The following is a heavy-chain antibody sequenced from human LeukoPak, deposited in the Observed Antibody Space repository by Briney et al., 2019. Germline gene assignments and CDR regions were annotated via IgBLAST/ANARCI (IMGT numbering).Heavy chain of an antibody. CDR1: GYTFTSYG. Sequence: ASVKVSRKASGYTFTSYGVSWVRQAPGQGLEWMGWISGYNGNTKYAQKVQGSVTMTTDTSTGTAYMELRSLRSDDTAVYYCARGYSYGSDYYYGMDVWGQGTTVTVSS. CDR3: ARGYSYGSDYYYGMDV. D-gene: IGHD5-18*01. CDR2: ISGYNGNT. V-gene: IGHV1-18*01. J-gene: IGHJ6*02.